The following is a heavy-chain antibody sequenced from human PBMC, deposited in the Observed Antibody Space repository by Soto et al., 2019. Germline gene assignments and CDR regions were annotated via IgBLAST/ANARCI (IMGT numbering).Heavy chain of an antibody. D-gene: IGHD3-10*01. V-gene: IGHV3-9*01. Sequence: GGSLRLSCAASGFTFDDYAMHWVRQAPGKGLEWVSGISWNSGSIGYADSVKGRFTISRDNAKNSLYLQMNSLRAEDTALYYCAKDYGSGSWNAFDIWGQGTMVTVSS. J-gene: IGHJ3*02. CDR3: AKDYGSGSWNAFDI. CDR1: GFTFDDYA. CDR2: ISWNSGSI.